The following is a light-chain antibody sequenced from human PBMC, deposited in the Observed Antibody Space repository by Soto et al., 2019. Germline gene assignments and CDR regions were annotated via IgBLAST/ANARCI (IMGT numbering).Light chain of an antibody. CDR1: SSDVGGYNY. CDR3: SSYTSIRV. CDR2: DVS. J-gene: IGLJ1*01. V-gene: IGLV2-14*01. Sequence: QSVLTQPASVSGSPGQSITISCTGTSSDVGGYNYVSWYQQHPGKAPKLMIYDVSNRPSGVSNRFSGSKSGNTASLTISGLQAEDEADYYCSSYTSIRVFGTGTKLTVL.